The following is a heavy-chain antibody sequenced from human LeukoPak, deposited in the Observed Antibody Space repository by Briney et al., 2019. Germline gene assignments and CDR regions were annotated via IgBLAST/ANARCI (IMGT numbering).Heavy chain of an antibody. Sequence: SETLSLTCAVYGGSFSGYYWSWIRQPPGEGLEWIGEINHSGSTNYNPSLKSRVTISVDTSKNQFSLKLSSVTAADTAVYYCARGHYYDSSGYVEPNDYNWFDPWGQGTLVTVSS. CDR1: GGSFSGYY. CDR2: INHSGST. V-gene: IGHV4-34*01. D-gene: IGHD3-22*01. J-gene: IGHJ5*02. CDR3: ARGHYYDSSGYVEPNDYNWFDP.